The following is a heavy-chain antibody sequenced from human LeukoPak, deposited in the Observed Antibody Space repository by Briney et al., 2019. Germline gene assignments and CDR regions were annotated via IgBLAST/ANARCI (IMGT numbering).Heavy chain of an antibody. CDR3: ARGDYYDSSGLIDY. CDR1: GYTFTSYG. Sequence: EASVKVSCKASGYTFTSYGISWVRQAPGQGLEWMGWISAYNGNTNYAQKLQGRVTMTTDTSTSTAYMELRSLRPDDTAVYYCARGDYYDSSGLIDYWGQGTLVTVSS. J-gene: IGHJ4*02. D-gene: IGHD3-22*01. V-gene: IGHV1-18*01. CDR2: ISAYNGNT.